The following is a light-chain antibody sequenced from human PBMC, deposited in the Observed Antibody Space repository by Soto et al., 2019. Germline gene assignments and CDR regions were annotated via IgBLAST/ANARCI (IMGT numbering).Light chain of an antibody. J-gene: IGKJ4*01. CDR2: GAS. CDR1: QSVNSN. CDR3: QQYNNWPPLT. V-gene: IGKV3-15*01. Sequence: EIVMTQSPATLSVSPGERATLSCRASQSVNSNLAWYQQKPGQAPRLLIYGASTRATGIPARFSGSGSGTEFTLTISSLQSEDFAVYYCQQYNNWPPLTVGGGNKVEIK.